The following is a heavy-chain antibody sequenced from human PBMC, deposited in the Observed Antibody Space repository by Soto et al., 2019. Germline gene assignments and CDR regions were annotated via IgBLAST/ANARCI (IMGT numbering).Heavy chain of an antibody. V-gene: IGHV3-21*01. D-gene: IGHD4-17*01. CDR3: ARELGDYADVGIDY. Sequence: GGSLRLSCAASGFTFSSYSMNWVRQAPGKGLEWVSSISSSSSYIYYADSVKGRFTISRDNAKNSLYLQMNSLRAEDTAVYYCARELGDYADVGIDYWGQGTLVTVSS. CDR1: GFTFSSYS. J-gene: IGHJ4*02. CDR2: ISSSSSYI.